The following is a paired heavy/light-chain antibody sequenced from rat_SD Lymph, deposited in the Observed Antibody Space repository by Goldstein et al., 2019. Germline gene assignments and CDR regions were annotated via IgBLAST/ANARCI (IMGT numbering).Light chain of an antibody. V-gene: IGKV1S14*01. CDR2: QVS. CDR3: AQTTHFLT. Sequence: DVVMTQTPPSLSVAIGQSVSISCKSSQSLVYSDGKTYLHWLLQSPGRSPKRLIYQVSNLGSGVPDRFSGTGSQKDFTLKISRVEAEDLGVYYCAQTTHFLTFGSGTKLEIK. J-gene: IGKJ5*01. CDR1: QSLVYSDGKTY.
Heavy chain of an antibody. CDR3: TRDRGYSSYIPFDY. Sequence: EVQLVESGGGLVQPGRSLKLSCVASGFTFNNYWMTWIRQAPGKGLEWVASITNTGGSTYYPDSVKGRFTISRDNAKSTLYLQMNSLRSEDTATYYCTRDRGYSSYIPFDYWGQGVMVTVSS. J-gene: IGHJ2*01. CDR2: ITNTGGST. D-gene: IGHD1-2*01. V-gene: IGHV5-31*01. CDR1: GFTFNNYW.